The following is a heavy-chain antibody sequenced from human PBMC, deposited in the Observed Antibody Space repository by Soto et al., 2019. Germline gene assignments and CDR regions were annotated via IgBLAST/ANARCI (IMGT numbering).Heavy chain of an antibody. J-gene: IGHJ4*02. D-gene: IGHD3-16*01. CDR1: GFTFSSYA. V-gene: IGHV3-30-3*01. CDR3: ARDGGAY. Sequence: QVQLVESGGGVVQPGRSLRLSCAASGFTFSSYAMHWVRRAPGKGLEWMAVMSYDGSNKYYADSVKGRFTISRDNSKNTLYLQMNSPRPEDTALYYCARDGGAYWGQGTLVLVSS. CDR2: MSYDGSNK.